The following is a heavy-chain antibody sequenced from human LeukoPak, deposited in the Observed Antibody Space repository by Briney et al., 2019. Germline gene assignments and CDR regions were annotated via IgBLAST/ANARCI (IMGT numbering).Heavy chain of an antibody. V-gene: IGHV3-66*02. Sequence: GGSLRLSCAASGFTVSSNYMSCVRHAPEKGLEWVSVIYSGGSTYYADSVKGRFTISRDNSKNTLYLQMNSLRAEDTAVYYCARAGNSGTAGPWSGWFDPWGQGTLVTVSS. J-gene: IGHJ5*02. CDR2: IYSGGST. CDR3: ARAGNSGTAGPWSGWFDP. CDR1: GFTVSSNY. D-gene: IGHD3-3*01.